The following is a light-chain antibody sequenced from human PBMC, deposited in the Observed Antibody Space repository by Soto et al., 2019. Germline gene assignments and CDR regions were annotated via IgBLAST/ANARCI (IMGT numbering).Light chain of an antibody. V-gene: IGKV3-15*01. CDR1: QGVTTN. J-gene: IGKJ5*01. CDR2: DVS. Sequence: EILMTQSPATLSVSPGERVTLSCRAGQGVTTNFAWYQQKSGQSPRLLIYDVSSRATGVPSRFSGTGSETDFTLTISGLQSEDSAIYFCQQYNNWPFSVGQGTQLEI. CDR3: QQYNNWPFS.